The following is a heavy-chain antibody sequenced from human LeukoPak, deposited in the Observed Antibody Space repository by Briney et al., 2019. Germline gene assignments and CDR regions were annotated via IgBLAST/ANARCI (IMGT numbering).Heavy chain of an antibody. J-gene: IGHJ4*02. CDR3: ARAPRGYSDY. Sequence: ASVKVSCKASGYTFTRYDIHWVRQATGQGLEWMGWMNPSSGNTGYAQKFQGRVTMTRNTSISTAYMELSSLRSEDTAVYYCARAPRGYSDYWGQGTLVTVSS. V-gene: IGHV1-8*01. D-gene: IGHD5-18*01. CDR1: GYTFTRYD. CDR2: MNPSSGNT.